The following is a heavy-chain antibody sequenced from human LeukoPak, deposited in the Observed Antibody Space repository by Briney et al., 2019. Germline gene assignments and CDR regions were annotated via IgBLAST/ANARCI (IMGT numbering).Heavy chain of an antibody. CDR2: INAGNGNT. D-gene: IGHD3-22*01. J-gene: IGHJ6*02. Sequence: GASVKVSYKASGYTFTSYAMHWVRQAPGQRLEWMGWINAGNGNTKYSQKFQGRVTITRDTSASTAYMELSSLRSEDTAVYYCAAPPSYDSSGYYYGMDVWGQGTTVTASS. V-gene: IGHV1-3*01. CDR3: AAPPSYDSSGYYYGMDV. CDR1: GYTFTSYA.